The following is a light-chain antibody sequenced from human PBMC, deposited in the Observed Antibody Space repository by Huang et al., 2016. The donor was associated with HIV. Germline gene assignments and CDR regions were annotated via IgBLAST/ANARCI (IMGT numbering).Light chain of an antibody. J-gene: IGKJ1*01. V-gene: IGKV1-5*03. Sequence: DIQMTQSPSTLSASIGDRVTITCRASQTITWWLAWYQQKPGKAPKVLSYKAASLESGVPSRFIGSGSVTEFTLTISSLQPDDFATYYCQQYNAYPWTFGQGTKVEI. CDR3: QQYNAYPWT. CDR2: KAA. CDR1: QTITWW.